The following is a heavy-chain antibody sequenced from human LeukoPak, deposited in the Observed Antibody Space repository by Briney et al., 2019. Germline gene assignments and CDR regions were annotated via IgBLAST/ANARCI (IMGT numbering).Heavy chain of an antibody. Sequence: SGGSLRLSCAASGFTFSSYWMSWVRQAPGKGLEWVANIKQDGSEKYYVDSVKGRFTISRDNAKNSLYLQMNSLRAEDTAVYYCAKDTGSGATLNPGSFDYWGQGTLVTVSS. CDR3: AKDTGSGATLNPGSFDY. CDR1: GFTFSSYW. V-gene: IGHV3-7*01. D-gene: IGHD1-26*01. CDR2: IKQDGSEK. J-gene: IGHJ4*02.